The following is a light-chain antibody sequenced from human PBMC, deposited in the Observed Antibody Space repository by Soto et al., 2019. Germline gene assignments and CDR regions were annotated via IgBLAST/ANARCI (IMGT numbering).Light chain of an antibody. CDR2: GAS. CDR3: QQYGSSPLT. V-gene: IGKV3-20*01. J-gene: IGKJ5*01. Sequence: EIVLTQSPGTLSLSPGERATLSCRASQSVGSTYLAWYQQKPGQAPGLLIYGASIRATGIPDRFSGIGSGTDFTLTISRLEPEDFAVYYCQQYGSSPLTFGQGTRLEIK. CDR1: QSVGSTY.